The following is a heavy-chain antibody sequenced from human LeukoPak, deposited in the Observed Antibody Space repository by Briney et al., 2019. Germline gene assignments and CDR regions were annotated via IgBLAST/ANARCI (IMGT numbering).Heavy chain of an antibody. V-gene: IGHV3-21*01. Sequence: PGGSLRLSCAASGFTFSNYKMHWVRQAPGRGLEWVSSIDTTSSSIYYADSVRGRFTISRDDAKNSLYLQMDSLRVEDTAVYYCAVSFRSLEWLFSQGFDYWGQGALVTVSS. CDR3: AVSFRSLEWLFSQGFDY. CDR2: IDTTSSSI. D-gene: IGHD3-3*01. CDR1: GFTFSNYK. J-gene: IGHJ4*02.